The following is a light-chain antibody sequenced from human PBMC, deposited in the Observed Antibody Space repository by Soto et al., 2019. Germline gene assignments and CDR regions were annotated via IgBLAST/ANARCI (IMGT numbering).Light chain of an antibody. J-gene: IGKJ1*01. V-gene: IGKV3-15*01. CDR2: AAS. CDR1: ESVTSS. CDR3: QKYNIWPLWR. Sequence: EIVMTQSPATLSVSPGDRATLSCRASESVTSSLAWYQQKPGQPPRLLIYAASTRATDVPARFSGGGSETEFTLTISSLQSEDFAVYFCQKYNIWPLWRFGQGTKVDIK.